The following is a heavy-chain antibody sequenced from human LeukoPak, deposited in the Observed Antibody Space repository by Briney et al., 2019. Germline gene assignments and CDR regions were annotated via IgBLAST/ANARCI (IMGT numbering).Heavy chain of an antibody. CDR3: AKPGPRRRLFVEYFQH. D-gene: IGHD1-14*01. V-gene: IGHV3-23*01. CDR2: ISGSGGST. CDR1: GFTFSSYA. Sequence: PGGSLGLSCAASGFTFSSYAMSWVRQAPGKGLEWVSAISGSGGSTYYADSVKGRFTISRDNSKNTLYLQMNSLRAEDTAVYYCAKPGPRRRLFVEYFQHWGQGTLVTVSS. J-gene: IGHJ1*01.